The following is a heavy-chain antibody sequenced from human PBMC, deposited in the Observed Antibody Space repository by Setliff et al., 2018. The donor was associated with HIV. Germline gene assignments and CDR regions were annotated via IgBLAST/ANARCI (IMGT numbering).Heavy chain of an antibody. CDR3: ARTPFGVVVLYYFDY. Sequence: KPGGSLRLSCAASGFTFSSYSMNWVRQAPGKGLEWVSSISSSSSYIYYADSVKGRFTISRDNAKNSLYLQMNSLRAEDTAVYYCARTPFGVVVLYYFDYWGQGTLVTVSS. J-gene: IGHJ4*02. D-gene: IGHD2-15*01. CDR1: GFTFSSYS. CDR2: ISSSSSYI. V-gene: IGHV3-21*01.